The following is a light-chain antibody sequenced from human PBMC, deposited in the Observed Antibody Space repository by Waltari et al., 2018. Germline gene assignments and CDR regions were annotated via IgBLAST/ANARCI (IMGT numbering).Light chain of an antibody. CDR2: GAS. CDR1: QRVTRA. V-gene: IGKV3-20*01. J-gene: IGKJ1*01. CDR3: QHYLRLPVT. Sequence: APLSCRTSQRVTRALAWYQQKPGQAPRLLIYGASNRATGIPDRFSGSGSGTDFSLTISSLEPEDFAVYYCQHYLRLPVTFGQGTKVEVK.